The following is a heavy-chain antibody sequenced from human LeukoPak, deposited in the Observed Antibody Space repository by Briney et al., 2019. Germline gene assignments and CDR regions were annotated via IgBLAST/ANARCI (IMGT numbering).Heavy chain of an antibody. Sequence: ASVKVSCKASGYSFTSYDINWVRQAAGQGLEWMGWISAYNGNTNYAQKLQGRVTMTTDTSTSTAYMELRSLRSDDTAVYYCARGSSWYPFDYWGQGTLVTVSS. V-gene: IGHV1-18*01. J-gene: IGHJ4*02. CDR2: ISAYNGNT. D-gene: IGHD6-13*01. CDR3: ARGSSWYPFDY. CDR1: GYSFTSYD.